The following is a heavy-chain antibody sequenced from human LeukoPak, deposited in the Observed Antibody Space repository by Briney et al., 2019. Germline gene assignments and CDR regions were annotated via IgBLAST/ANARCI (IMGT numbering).Heavy chain of an antibody. D-gene: IGHD2-15*01. V-gene: IGHV3-20*04. Sequence: PGGSLRLSCAASGFSLYDYGMSWVRQVPGKGLEWVSGIYWSGGSIHYGDSLKGRFTISRDNAKNSLYLQVESLRAEDTALYYCARGPRGCSGGSCAQFDYWGQGTLVTVSS. CDR2: IYWSGGSI. CDR3: ARGPRGCSGGSCAQFDY. CDR1: GFSLYDYG. J-gene: IGHJ4*02.